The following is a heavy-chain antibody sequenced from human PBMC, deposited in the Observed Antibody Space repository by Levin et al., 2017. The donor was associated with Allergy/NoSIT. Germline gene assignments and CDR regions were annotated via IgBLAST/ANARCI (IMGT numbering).Heavy chain of an antibody. J-gene: IGHJ4*02. CDR3: ARALMRSYPFDY. Sequence: SETLSLTCTVSGGSISSYYWSWIRQPPGKGLEWIGYIYYSGSTNYNPSLKSRVTISVDTSKNQFSLKLSSVTAADTAVYYCARALMRSYPFDYWGQGTLVTVSS. CDR1: GGSISSYY. CDR2: IYYSGST. D-gene: IGHD1-26*01. V-gene: IGHV4-59*01.